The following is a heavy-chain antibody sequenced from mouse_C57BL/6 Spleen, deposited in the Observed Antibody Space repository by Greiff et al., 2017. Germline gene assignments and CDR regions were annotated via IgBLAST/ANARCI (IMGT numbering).Heavy chain of an antibody. CDR2: ISSGSSTI. D-gene: IGHD1-1*01. CDR3: ARLDYGSSYDGWYFDV. J-gene: IGHJ1*03. Sequence: DVQLVESGGGLVKPGGSLKLSCAASGFTFSDYGMHWVRQAPEKGLEWVAYISSGSSTIYYADTVKGRFTISRDNAKNTLFLQMTSLRSEDTAMYYCARLDYGSSYDGWYFDVWGTGTTVTVSS. V-gene: IGHV5-17*01. CDR1: GFTFSDYG.